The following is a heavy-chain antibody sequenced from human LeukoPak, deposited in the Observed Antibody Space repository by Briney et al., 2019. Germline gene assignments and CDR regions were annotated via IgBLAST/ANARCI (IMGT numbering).Heavy chain of an antibody. CDR3: ARDQYDSVWGSHRPYFDY. CDR2: ISVHNGDT. CDR1: GYTFSSYG. J-gene: IGHJ4*02. Sequence: ASVKVSCKASGYTFSSYGISWVRQAPGQGLEWMAWISVHNGDTKYAQKFQDRVITTTDTSTSTAYMELWGLRSDDTAVYYCARDQYDSVWGSHRPYFDYWGQGTLVTVSS. D-gene: IGHD3-16*01. V-gene: IGHV1-18*01.